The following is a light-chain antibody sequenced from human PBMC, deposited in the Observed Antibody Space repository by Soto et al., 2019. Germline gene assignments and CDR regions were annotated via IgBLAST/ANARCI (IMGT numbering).Light chain of an antibody. J-gene: IGLJ1*01. CDR3: SSDTSSNTYG. CDR1: TKYVGDYNY. V-gene: IGLV2-14*01. CDR2: EVS. Sequence: QPAPPKPAPLSGAPGQTITISCHGATKYVGDYNYVAWYQQHSVKVPRLMIYEVSNRPPGVSYRFSGSKSGSTASLTISGLQAEDEADYYCSSDTSSNTYGFGTGTKVTVL.